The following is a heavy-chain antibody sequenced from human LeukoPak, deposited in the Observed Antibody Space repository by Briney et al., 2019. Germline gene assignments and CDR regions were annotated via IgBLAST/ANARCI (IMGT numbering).Heavy chain of an antibody. CDR1: GGSISSSSYY. V-gene: IGHV4-39*07. CDR3: ARDATTEAFDI. Sequence: PSETLSLTCTVSGGSISSSSYYWGWIRQPPGKGLEWIGSIYHSGSTYYNPSLKSRVTISVDTSKNQFSLKLSSVTAADTAVYHCARDATTEAFDIWGQGTMVTVSS. J-gene: IGHJ3*02. CDR2: IYHSGST. D-gene: IGHD1-26*01.